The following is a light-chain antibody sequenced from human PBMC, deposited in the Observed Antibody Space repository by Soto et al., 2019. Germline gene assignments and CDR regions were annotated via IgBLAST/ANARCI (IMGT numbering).Light chain of an antibody. CDR3: SSYAGSNNFV. J-gene: IGLJ1*01. Sequence: QSDLTQPPSASGSPGQSVAMACTGTSSDVGGYNYVSWYQQHPGKAPKLMIYEVSERPSGVPDRFSGSKSSNTASLTVSGLQAEDEADYYCSSYAGSNNFVFGTGTKSPA. CDR1: SSDVGGYNY. V-gene: IGLV2-8*01. CDR2: EVS.